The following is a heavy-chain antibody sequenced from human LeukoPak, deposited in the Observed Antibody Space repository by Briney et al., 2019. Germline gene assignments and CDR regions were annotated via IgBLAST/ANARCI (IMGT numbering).Heavy chain of an antibody. V-gene: IGHV3-30*18. Sequence: GRSLRLSCAASGFTFSSYGMHWVRQAPGKGLEWVAVISYDGSNKYYADSVKGRFTVSRDNAKNSLYLQMNSLRSEDTALYFCAKDAGDSPHYYYYYGMDVWGQGTTVTVSS. J-gene: IGHJ6*02. CDR2: ISYDGSNK. CDR3: AKDAGDSPHYYYYYGMDV. D-gene: IGHD2-21*02. CDR1: GFTFSSYG.